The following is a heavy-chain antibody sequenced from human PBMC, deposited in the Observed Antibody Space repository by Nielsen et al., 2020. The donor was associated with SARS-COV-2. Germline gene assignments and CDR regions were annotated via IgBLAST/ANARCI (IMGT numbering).Heavy chain of an antibody. D-gene: IGHD4-17*01. Sequence: GESLKISCVVSGFNIRGYWMTWVRQAPGKGLEWVGNIKLDGSEKYYVDSVKGRFTISRDNARNTLYLQMNSLRVEDTAVYYCARVGFYGDPEYLDYCGPGTLVTVSS. CDR3: ARVGFYGDPEYLDY. CDR1: GFNIRGYW. CDR2: IKLDGSEK. V-gene: IGHV3-7*01. J-gene: IGHJ4*02.